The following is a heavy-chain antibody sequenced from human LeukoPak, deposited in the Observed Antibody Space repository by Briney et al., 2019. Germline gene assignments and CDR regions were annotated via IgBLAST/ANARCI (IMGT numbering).Heavy chain of an antibody. CDR2: TYTSGST. V-gene: IGHV4-4*09. D-gene: IGHD6-19*01. CDR1: GGSISSYY. Sequence: PSETLSLTCTVSGGSISSYYWSWIRQPPGKGLEWIGYTYTSGSTNYSPSLKSRVTISVDTSKNQFSLKLSSVTAADTAVYYCARRPIGYSSGVYFDYWGQGTLVTVSS. CDR3: ARRPIGYSSGVYFDY. J-gene: IGHJ4*02.